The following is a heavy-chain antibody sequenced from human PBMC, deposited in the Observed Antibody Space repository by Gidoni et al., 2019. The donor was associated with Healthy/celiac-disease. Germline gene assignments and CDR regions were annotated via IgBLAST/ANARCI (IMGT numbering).Heavy chain of an antibody. V-gene: IGHV2-26*01. D-gene: IGHD6-19*01. CDR2: IFSNDEK. Sequence: QVTLKESGPVLVKPTETLTLTCTVSGFSLSNARMGVSWIRQPPGKALEWLAHIFSNDEKSYSTSLKSRLTISKDTSKSQVVLTMTNMDPVDTDTYYCARIRGSGWYRLRGYFDYWGQGTLVTVSS. J-gene: IGHJ4*02. CDR3: ARIRGSGWYRLRGYFDY. CDR1: GFSLSNARMG.